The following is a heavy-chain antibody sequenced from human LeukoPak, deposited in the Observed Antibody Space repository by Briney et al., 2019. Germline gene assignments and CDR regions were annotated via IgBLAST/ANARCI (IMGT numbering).Heavy chain of an antibody. Sequence: SVKVSCKASGGTFSSYAISWVRQAPGQGLEWMGGIIPVFGTANYAQKFQGRVTITTDESTSTAYMELSSLRSEDTAVYYCARALHTMDPFDYWGQGTLVTVSS. CDR3: ARALHTMDPFDY. V-gene: IGHV1-69*05. J-gene: IGHJ4*02. D-gene: IGHD5-24*01. CDR1: GGTFSSYA. CDR2: IIPVFGTA.